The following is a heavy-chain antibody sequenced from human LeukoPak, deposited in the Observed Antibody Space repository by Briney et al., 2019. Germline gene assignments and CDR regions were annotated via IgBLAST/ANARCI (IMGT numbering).Heavy chain of an antibody. V-gene: IGHV3-23*01. J-gene: IGHJ4*02. D-gene: IGHD2-2*01. Sequence: GGSLGLSCAASGFTFSSYAISWVRQAPGKGLEWVSAISGSGGSTYYADSVKGRFTISRDNSKNTLYLQMNSLRAEDTAVYYCAKGREDIVVVPAAMSVGGFDYWGQGTLVTVSS. CDR1: GFTFSSYA. CDR3: AKGREDIVVVPAAMSVGGFDY. CDR2: ISGSGGST.